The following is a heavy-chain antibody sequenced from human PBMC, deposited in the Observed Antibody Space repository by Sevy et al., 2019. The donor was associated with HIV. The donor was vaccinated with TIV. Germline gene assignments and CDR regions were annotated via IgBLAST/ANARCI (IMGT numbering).Heavy chain of an antibody. CDR1: GFTFNDYA. CDR2: ISSDGDNT. V-gene: IGHV3-30-3*01. D-gene: IGHD2-15*01. J-gene: IGHJ5*02. Sequence: GVSLRLSCAASGFTFNDYALHWVRQAPGKGLEWEAIISSDGDNTYYADTVKGRFTISRDNSKNTVYLQMNRLRAEDTAFYYCVREGAPYRNIRYCSGNNCFYNWFDPWGQGTLVTVSS. CDR3: VREGAPYRNIRYCSGNNCFYNWFDP.